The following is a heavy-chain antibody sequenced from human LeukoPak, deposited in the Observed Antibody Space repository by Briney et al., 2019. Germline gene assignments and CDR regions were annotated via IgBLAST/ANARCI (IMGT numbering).Heavy chain of an antibody. CDR1: GFTFSSYA. J-gene: IGHJ6*02. D-gene: IGHD2-2*01. Sequence: GGSLRLSCAASGFTFSSYAMHWVRQAPGKGLEWVAVISYDGSNKYYADSVKGRFTISRDNSKNTLYLQMNSLRAEDTAVYYCARDSRYCSSTSCPPNYGMDVWGQGTTVTASS. CDR2: ISYDGSNK. CDR3: ARDSRYCSSTSCPPNYGMDV. V-gene: IGHV3-30-3*01.